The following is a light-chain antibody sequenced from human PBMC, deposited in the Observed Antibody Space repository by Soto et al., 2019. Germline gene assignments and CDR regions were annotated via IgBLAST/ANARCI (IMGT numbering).Light chain of an antibody. Sequence: QSALTQPASVSGSPGQSITISCTGTSSDVGSYNLVSWYQQHPGKAPKLMIYEGSKRPSGVSNRFSGSKSGNTASLTISGLQAEDVADYCCCSYAGSSTLWVFGGGTKLTVL. CDR3: CSYAGSSTLWV. CDR1: SSDVGSYNL. V-gene: IGLV2-23*01. CDR2: EGS. J-gene: IGLJ3*02.